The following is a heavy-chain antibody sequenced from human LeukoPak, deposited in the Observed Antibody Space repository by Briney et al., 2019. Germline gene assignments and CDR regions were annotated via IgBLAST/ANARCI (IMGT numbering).Heavy chain of an antibody. D-gene: IGHD4-17*01. CDR3: ARGAVTSHWYFDL. V-gene: IGHV4-31*03. CDR2: IYYSGRT. CDR1: GGSFISGTYY. Sequence: SAPLSLPCTVSGGSFISGTYYWRWIRQHPGQDREWIGYIYYSGRTYYTPSLNSRVTISVDTSKNQFSLKLSSVTAADTAVYYCARGAVTSHWYFDLWGRGTLVTVSS. J-gene: IGHJ2*01.